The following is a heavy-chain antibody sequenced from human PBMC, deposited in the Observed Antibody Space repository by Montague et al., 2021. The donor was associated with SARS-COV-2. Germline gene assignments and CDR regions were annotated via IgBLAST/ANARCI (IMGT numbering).Heavy chain of an antibody. CDR2: IHASGIS. D-gene: IGHD3-22*01. J-gene: IGHJ5*02. V-gene: IGHV4-4*07. CDR3: ARGRFYYDSGELGS. Sequence: SETLSLTCTVSGGSTNNYYWSWIRQPAGKGLEWIGRIHASGISTXNPSLETRVTMSVDTSKNQFSLKLSSATAVDTAVYYCARGRFYYDSGELGSWGQGTLVTVSS. CDR1: GGSTNNYY.